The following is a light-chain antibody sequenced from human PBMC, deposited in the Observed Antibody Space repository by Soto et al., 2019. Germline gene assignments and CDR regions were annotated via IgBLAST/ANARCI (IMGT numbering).Light chain of an antibody. CDR1: SSDVGGYNY. V-gene: IGLV2-14*01. CDR3: SSYTSSSTEV. J-gene: IGLJ3*02. CDR2: EVS. Sequence: LTQPASVSGSPGQSITISCTGTSSDVGGYNYVSWYQQHPGKAPKLMIYEVSNRPSGVSNRFSGSKSGNTASLTISGLQAEDEADYYCSSYTSSSTEVFGGGTKLTVL.